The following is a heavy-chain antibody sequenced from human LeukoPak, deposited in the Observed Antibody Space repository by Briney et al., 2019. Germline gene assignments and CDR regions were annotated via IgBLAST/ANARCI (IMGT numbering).Heavy chain of an antibody. V-gene: IGHV3-21*01. Sequence: GGSLRLSCAASGFTFSSYSVNWVRQAPGKGLEWVSSISSSSSYIYYADSVKGRFTISRDNAKNSLYLQMNSLRAEDTAVYYCARAKGAGTYNYWGQGTLVTVSS. D-gene: IGHD6-13*01. J-gene: IGHJ4*02. CDR3: ARAKGAGTYNY. CDR1: GFTFSSYS. CDR2: ISSSSSYI.